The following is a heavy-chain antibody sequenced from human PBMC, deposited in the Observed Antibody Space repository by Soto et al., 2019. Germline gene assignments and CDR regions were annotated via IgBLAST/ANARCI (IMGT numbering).Heavy chain of an antibody. J-gene: IGHJ4*02. CDR1: GGSFSGYY. V-gene: IGHV4-34*01. Sequence: PSETLSLTCAVYGGSFSGYYWSWIRQPPGKGLEWIGEINHSGGTNYNPSLKSRVTISVDTSKNQFSLKLSSVTAADTAVYYCARGRSIAAAGVPVDYWGQGTLVTVSS. CDR3: ARGRSIAAAGVPVDY. D-gene: IGHD6-13*01. CDR2: INHSGGT.